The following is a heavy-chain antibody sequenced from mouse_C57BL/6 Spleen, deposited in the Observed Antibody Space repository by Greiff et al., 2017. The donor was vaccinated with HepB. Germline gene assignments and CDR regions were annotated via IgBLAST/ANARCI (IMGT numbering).Heavy chain of an antibody. CDR2: IDPSDSET. D-gene: IGHD1-1*01. V-gene: IGHV1-52*01. CDR3: ASEGGTTVFLDY. J-gene: IGHJ2*01. Sequence: VQLQQPGAELVRPGSSVKLSCKASGYTFTSYWMHWVKQRPIQGLEWIGNIDPSDSETHYNQKFKDKATLTVDKSSSTAYMQLSSLTSEDSAVDYCASEGGTTVFLDYWGQGTTLTVSS. CDR1: GYTFTSYW.